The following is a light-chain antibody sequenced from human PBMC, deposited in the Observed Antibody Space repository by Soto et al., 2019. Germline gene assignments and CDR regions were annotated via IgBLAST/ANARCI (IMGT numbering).Light chain of an antibody. Sequence: EVVMTQSPATLSVSPGERATLSCRASQSVSSNLTWYQQRPGQAPRLLIYGASTRATGIPARFSGSGSGTEFSLTITSLHSEDFAVYYCQHYNNWPPLFTFGPGTKVDIK. J-gene: IGKJ3*01. V-gene: IGKV3-15*01. CDR1: QSVSSN. CDR2: GAS. CDR3: QHYNNWPPLFT.